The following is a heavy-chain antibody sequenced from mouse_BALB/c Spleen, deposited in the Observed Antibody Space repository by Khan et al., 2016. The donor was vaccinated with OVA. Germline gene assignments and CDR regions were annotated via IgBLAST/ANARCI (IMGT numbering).Heavy chain of an antibody. CDR2: INTYTGEP. CDR1: GHTFTNYG. Sequence: QIQLLQSGPELKKPGETVKISCKASGHTFTNYGMNWVKQPPGKGLKWMGWINTYTGEPTYADDFNGRFAFSLETSASTAYLQINNLKNEDTATYFCARPPYFSYAMDNGGQGTSVTVSS. D-gene: IGHD2-10*01. V-gene: IGHV9-3-1*01. CDR3: ARPPYFSYAMDN. J-gene: IGHJ4*01.